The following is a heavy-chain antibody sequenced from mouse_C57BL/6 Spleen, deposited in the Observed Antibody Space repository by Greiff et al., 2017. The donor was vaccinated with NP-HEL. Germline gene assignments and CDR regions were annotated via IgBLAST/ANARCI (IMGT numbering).Heavy chain of an antibody. CDR1: GFTFSSYA. CDR3: TREYYGSSYRYFDV. D-gene: IGHD1-1*01. CDR2: ISSGGDSI. J-gene: IGHJ1*03. Sequence: EVRLVESGEGLVKPGGSLKLSCAASGFTFSSYAMSWVRQTPEKRLEWVAYISSGGDSIYYADTVKGRFTISRDNARNTLYLQMSSLKSEDTAMYYCTREYYGSSYRYFDVWGTGTTVTVSS. V-gene: IGHV5-9-1*02.